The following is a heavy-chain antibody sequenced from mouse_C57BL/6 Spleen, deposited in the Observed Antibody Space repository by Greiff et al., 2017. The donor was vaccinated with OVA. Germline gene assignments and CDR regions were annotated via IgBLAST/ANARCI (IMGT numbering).Heavy chain of an antibody. J-gene: IGHJ3*01. Sequence: EVMLVESGGGLVKPGGSLKLSCAASGFTFSDYGMHWVRQAPEKGLEWVAYISSGSSTIYYADTVKGRFTISRDNAKNTLFLQMTSLRSEDTAMYYCARLPFFYYSNSPWIAYWGQGTLVTVSA. CDR3: ARLPFFYYSNSPWIAY. V-gene: IGHV5-17*01. D-gene: IGHD1-1*01. CDR1: GFTFSDYG. CDR2: ISSGSSTI.